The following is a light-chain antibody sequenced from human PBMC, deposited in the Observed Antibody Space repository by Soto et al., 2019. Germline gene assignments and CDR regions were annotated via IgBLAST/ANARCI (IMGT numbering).Light chain of an antibody. CDR1: QTISSW. V-gene: IGKV1-5*03. CDR2: KAS. Sequence: DIQMTQPPSTLSGSVGDRVTITCRASQTISSWLAWYQQKPGKAPKLLIYKASTLKSGVPSRFSGSGSGTEFTLTISGLLPEDFATYHCQQLNTLPFTFGQGTRLEIK. J-gene: IGKJ5*01. CDR3: QQLNTLPFT.